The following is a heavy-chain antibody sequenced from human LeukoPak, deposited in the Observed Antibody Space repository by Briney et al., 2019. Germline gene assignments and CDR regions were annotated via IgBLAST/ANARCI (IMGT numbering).Heavy chain of an antibody. V-gene: IGHV4-59*01. CDR2: IYYSGST. CDR3: ARGDYDFWSGRQGGWFDP. Sequence: PSETLSLTCTVSGGSISSYYWRWIRQPPGKGLEWIGYIYYSGSTDYNPSLKSRVTISVDTSKNQFSLKLSSVTAADTAVYYCARGDYDFWSGRQGGWFDPWGQGTLVTVSS. D-gene: IGHD3-3*01. CDR1: GGSISSYY. J-gene: IGHJ5*02.